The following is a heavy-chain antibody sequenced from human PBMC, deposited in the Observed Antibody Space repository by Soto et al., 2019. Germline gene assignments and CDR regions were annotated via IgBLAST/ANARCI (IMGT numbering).Heavy chain of an antibody. CDR3: ARGMGYYGSGSYYDRYYYYGMDV. Sequence: PSETLSLTCAVYGGSFSGYYWGWIRQPPGKGLEWIGEINHSGSTNYNPSLKSRVTISVDTSKNQFSLKLSSVTAADTAVYYCARGMGYYGSGSYYDRYYYYGMDVWGQGTTVTVSS. CDR1: GGSFSGYY. D-gene: IGHD3-10*01. J-gene: IGHJ6*02. CDR2: INHSGST. V-gene: IGHV4-34*01.